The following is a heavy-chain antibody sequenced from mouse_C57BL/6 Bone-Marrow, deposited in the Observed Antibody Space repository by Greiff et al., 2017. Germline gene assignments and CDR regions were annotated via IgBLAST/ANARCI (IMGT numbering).Heavy chain of an antibody. CDR3: ASRDGYALAY. V-gene: IGHV5-6*02. CDR2: ISSGGSST. D-gene: IGHD2-3*01. Sequence: DVKLVESGGDLVKPGGSLKLSCAASGFTFSSYGMSWVRQTPDKRLEWVATISSGGSSTYYPDSVKGRFTISRDNAKNTLYLQLSSLKSEDTAMYYCASRDGYALAYWGQGTLVTVSA. CDR1: GFTFSSYG. J-gene: IGHJ3*01.